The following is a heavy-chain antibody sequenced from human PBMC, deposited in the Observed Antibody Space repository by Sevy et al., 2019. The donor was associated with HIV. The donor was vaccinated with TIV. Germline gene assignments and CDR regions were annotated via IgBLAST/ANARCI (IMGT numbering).Heavy chain of an antibody. J-gene: IGHJ4*02. D-gene: IGHD6-19*01. V-gene: IGHV3-30*18. CDR2: ISYDGSNK. Sequence: GGSLRLSCAASGFTFSSYGMHWVRQAPGKGLEWVAVISYDGSNKYYADSVKGRFTISRDNSKNTRYLQMNSLRAEDTAVYYCAKDRGWRIAVAGTRVRSDYWGQGTLVTVSS. CDR1: GFTFSSYG. CDR3: AKDRGWRIAVAGTRVRSDY.